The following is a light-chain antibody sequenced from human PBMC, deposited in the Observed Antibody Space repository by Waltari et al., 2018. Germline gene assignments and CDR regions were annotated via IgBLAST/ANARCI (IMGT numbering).Light chain of an antibody. CDR2: DPS. Sequence: EIVLTQSPATLSLSPGERATLSCRASQSVSSYFAWYQQKPGQAPRLLIQDPSNRATGIPARFIGSGSGTDFTLTISSLEPEDFAVYYCQQRSNWPITFGQGTRLEIK. CDR1: QSVSSY. CDR3: QQRSNWPIT. V-gene: IGKV3-11*01. J-gene: IGKJ5*01.